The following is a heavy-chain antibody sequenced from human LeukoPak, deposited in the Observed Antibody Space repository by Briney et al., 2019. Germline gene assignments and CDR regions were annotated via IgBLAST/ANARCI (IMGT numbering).Heavy chain of an antibody. J-gene: IGHJ4*02. CDR3: ARVTMVRGVITYFDY. V-gene: IGHV1-69*06. CDR2: VIPIFGTA. Sequence: ASVKVSCTASGGTFSSNAISWVRLAPGQGHERMGGVIPIFGTANYAQKLQGRVTITADNSTSTAYMELSILRSEDTAVYYCARVTMVRGVITYFDYWGQGTLVTVSS. CDR1: GGTFSSNA. D-gene: IGHD3-10*01.